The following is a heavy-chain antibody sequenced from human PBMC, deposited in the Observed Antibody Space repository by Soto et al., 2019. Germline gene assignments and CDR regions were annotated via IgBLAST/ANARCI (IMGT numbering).Heavy chain of an antibody. CDR2: ISSSGSTI. D-gene: IGHD3-22*01. Sequence: GGSLRLSCAASGFTFSSYEMNWVRQAPGKGLEWVSYISSSGSTIYYADSVKGRFTISRDNAKNSLYLQMNSLRAEDTAVYYCARVTYYYDSSGYYSAPRAFDVWGQGTMVTVSS. CDR3: ARVTYYYDSSGYYSAPRAFDV. V-gene: IGHV3-48*03. CDR1: GFTFSSYE. J-gene: IGHJ3*01.